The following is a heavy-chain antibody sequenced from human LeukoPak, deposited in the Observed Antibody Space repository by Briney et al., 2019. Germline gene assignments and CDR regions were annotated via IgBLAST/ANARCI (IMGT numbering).Heavy chain of an antibody. CDR1: GSTFSRYW. V-gene: IGHV3-74*01. Sequence: GGSLRLSCAASGSTFSRYWMHWVRQAPGKGLVWVSHINSDGSSTSYADSVKGRFTISRDNAKNTLYLQMNSLRAEDTAVYYCARYSDYWGQGILVTVSS. CDR2: INSDGSST. CDR3: ARYSDY. J-gene: IGHJ4*02.